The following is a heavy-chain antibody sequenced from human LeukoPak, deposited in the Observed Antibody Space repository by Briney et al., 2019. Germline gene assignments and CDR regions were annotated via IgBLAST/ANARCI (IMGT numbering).Heavy chain of an antibody. CDR2: TYYRSKWYN. D-gene: IGHD2-2*01. V-gene: IGHV6-1*01. CDR3: VRGSSSTSWYFDY. J-gene: IGHJ4*02. Sequence: SQTLSLTCAISGDSVSSNSATWTWIRQSPLRGLEWLGRTYYRSKWYNEYAVSVKSRITINPDTSKNQFSLQLNSVTPEDTAVYYCVRGSSSTSWYFDYWGQGTLVTVSS. CDR1: GDSVSSNSAT.